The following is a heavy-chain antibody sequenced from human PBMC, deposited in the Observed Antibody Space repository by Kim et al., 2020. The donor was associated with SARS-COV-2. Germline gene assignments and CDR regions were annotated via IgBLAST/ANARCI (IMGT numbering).Heavy chain of an antibody. V-gene: IGHV4-4*02. CDR2: IYHSGST. CDR3: AQDPLYYDSSGYYSRAEYFQH. D-gene: IGHD3-22*01. Sequence: SETLSLTCAVSGGSISSSNWWSWVRQPPGKGLEWIGEIYHSGSTNYNPSLKSRVTISVDKSKNQFSLKLSSVTAADTAVYYCAQDPLYYDSSGYYSRAEYFQHWGQGTLVTVSS. CDR1: GGSISSSNW. J-gene: IGHJ1*01.